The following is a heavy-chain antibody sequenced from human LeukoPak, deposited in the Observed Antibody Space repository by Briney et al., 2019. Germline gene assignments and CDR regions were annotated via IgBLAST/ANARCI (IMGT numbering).Heavy chain of an antibody. CDR3: ARDGGNIPVS. D-gene: IGHD2/OR15-2a*01. V-gene: IGHV1-2*02. CDR2: INPNSGGT. CDR1: GYIFTTYG. J-gene: IGHJ5*02. Sequence: ASVKVSCKASGYIFTTYGISWVRQAPGQGLEWMGWINPNSGGTNYAQKFQGRVTMTRDTSISTAYMELTRLRSDDTAVYYCARDGGNIPVSWGQGTLVTASS.